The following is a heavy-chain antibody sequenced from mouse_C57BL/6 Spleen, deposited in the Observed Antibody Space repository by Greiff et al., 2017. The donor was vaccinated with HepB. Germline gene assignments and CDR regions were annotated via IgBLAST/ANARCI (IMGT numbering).Heavy chain of an antibody. V-gene: IGHV1-50*01. CDR2: IAPSDSYN. CDR1: GYTFTSYW. Sequence: QVQLQQPGAELVKPGASVKLSCKASGYTFTSYWMQWVKQRPGQGLEWIGEIAPSDSYNNYNQKFKGKATLTVDTSSSTAYMQLRSLTYVDSAVYYCARRDYYGSSPYYFDYWGKGTTLTVSS. D-gene: IGHD1-1*01. CDR3: ARRDYYGSSPYYFDY. J-gene: IGHJ2*01.